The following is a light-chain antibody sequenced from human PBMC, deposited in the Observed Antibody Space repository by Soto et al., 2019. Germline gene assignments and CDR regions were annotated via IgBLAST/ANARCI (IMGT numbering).Light chain of an antibody. CDR2: SNN. CDR1: SSNIGSNT. CDR3: AAWDDSLNGRV. V-gene: IGLV1-44*01. J-gene: IGLJ3*02. Sequence: QSVLTQPPSASETPGQRVTISCSGSSSNIGSNTVNWYQQLPGTAPKLLIYSNNQRPSGVPDRFSGSKSGTSASLAISGLQSEDEADYYCAAWDDSLNGRVFGGGTKL.